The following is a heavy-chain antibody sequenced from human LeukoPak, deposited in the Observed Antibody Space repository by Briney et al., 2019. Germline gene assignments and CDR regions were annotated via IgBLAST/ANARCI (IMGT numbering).Heavy chain of an antibody. CDR3: ARDRLTMIVVALNSDAFDI. V-gene: IGHV3-33*01. CDR2: IGYDVSNK. D-gene: IGHD3-22*01. CDR1: GFTFSSYG. Sequence: GGSLRLSCAVSGFTFSSYGMHWVCESPGTRLEAWGGIGYDVSNKYYADSVKGRFTISRDNSKNTLNLQMNSLRAEDTAVYYCARDRLTMIVVALNSDAFDIWGQGTMVTVSS. J-gene: IGHJ3*02.